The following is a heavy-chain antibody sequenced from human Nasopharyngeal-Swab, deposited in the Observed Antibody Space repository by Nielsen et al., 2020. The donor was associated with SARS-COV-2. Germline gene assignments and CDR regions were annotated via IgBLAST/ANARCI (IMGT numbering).Heavy chain of an antibody. CDR3: ARRGGYGPPVDY. V-gene: IGHV3-11*04. CDR2: ISSSGSTI. Sequence: GESLKISCAASGVTFSDYYMSWIRQAPGKGLEWVSYISSSGSTIYYADSVKGRFTISRDNAKNSLYLQMNSLRAEDTAVYYCARRGGYGPPVDYWGQGTLVTVSS. D-gene: IGHD5-18*01. CDR1: GVTFSDYY. J-gene: IGHJ4*02.